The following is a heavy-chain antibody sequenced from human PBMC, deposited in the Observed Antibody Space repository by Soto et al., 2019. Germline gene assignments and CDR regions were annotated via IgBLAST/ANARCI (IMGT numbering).Heavy chain of an antibody. Sequence: QVQLVQSGAEVKKPGSSVKVSCKASGGTFSSYTISWVRQAPGQGLEWMGRIIPILGIANYAQKFQGRVTITADKSTSTAYMELSSLRSADTAVYYCARGNYGGNYVQFDPWGQGTLVTVSS. CDR2: IIPILGIA. CDR3: ARGNYGGNYVQFDP. D-gene: IGHD4-17*01. V-gene: IGHV1-69*02. CDR1: GGTFSSYT. J-gene: IGHJ5*02.